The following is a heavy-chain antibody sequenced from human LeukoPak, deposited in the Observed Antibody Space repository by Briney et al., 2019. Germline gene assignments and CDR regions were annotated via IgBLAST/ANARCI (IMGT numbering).Heavy chain of an antibody. D-gene: IGHD2-15*01. Sequence: GSSVKVSCKASGGTFSSYAISWVRQAPGQGLEWMGGIIPIFGTANYAQKFQGRVTITADESTSKAYMELGSLRSEDTAVYYCARDVVTVDDYSYGMDVWGQGTTVNVSS. CDR1: GGTFSSYA. CDR3: ARDVVTVDDYSYGMDV. CDR2: IIPIFGTA. V-gene: IGHV1-69*01. J-gene: IGHJ6*02.